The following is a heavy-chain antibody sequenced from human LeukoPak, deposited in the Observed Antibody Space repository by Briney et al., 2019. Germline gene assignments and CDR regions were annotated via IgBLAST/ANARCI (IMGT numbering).Heavy chain of an antibody. J-gene: IGHJ4*02. CDR3: ATRPYSNYYDY. V-gene: IGHV3-74*01. CDR2: INTDGIST. Sequence: PGGSLRLSCAASGFTFSSYWMHWVRQAPGKGLVWVSRINTDGISTIYADSVKGRFTISRDNAKNTLYLQMNSLRAEDTTVYYCATRPYSNYYDYWGQGTLVTVSS. CDR1: GFTFSSYW. D-gene: IGHD4-11*01.